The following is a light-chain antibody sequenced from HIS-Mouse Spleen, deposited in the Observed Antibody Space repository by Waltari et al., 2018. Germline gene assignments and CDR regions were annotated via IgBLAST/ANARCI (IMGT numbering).Light chain of an antibody. CDR1: SSDVGGYNY. V-gene: IGLV2-11*02. Sequence: QSALTQPRSGSGSPGQSVTISCTGTSSDVGGYNYVSWYQQHPGNAPHLLIYDVSKRPSGVPDRFSGSKSGNTASLTISGLQAEDEADYYCCSYAGSYTYVVFGGGTKLTVL. J-gene: IGLJ2*01. CDR2: DVS. CDR3: CSYAGSYTYVV.